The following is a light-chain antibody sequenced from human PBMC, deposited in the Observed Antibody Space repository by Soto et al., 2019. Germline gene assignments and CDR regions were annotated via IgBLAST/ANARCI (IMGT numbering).Light chain of an antibody. CDR1: SSDIGAYDY. V-gene: IGLV2-14*01. CDR3: GSYANATLI. J-gene: IGLJ2*01. CDR2: EVI. Sequence: QSVLTQPASVSGSPGQSITISCTGTSSDIGAYDYVSWYQQYPGKVPSLIIYEVIFRPSGVSSRFSGSKSGNTASLTISGLQTEDKADYYCGSYANATLIFGGGTKLTVL.